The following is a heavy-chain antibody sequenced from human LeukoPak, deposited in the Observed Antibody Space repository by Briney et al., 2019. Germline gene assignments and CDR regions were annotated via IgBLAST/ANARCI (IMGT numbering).Heavy chain of an antibody. CDR2: ISAYNGNT. V-gene: IGHV1-18*01. D-gene: IGHD5-24*01. J-gene: IGHJ3*02. CDR3: ARGLQENLAWLKAFSAFDI. Sequence: GASVKVSCKASGYTFTSDGISWGRQAPGQGLEWMGWISAYNGNTNYAQKLQGRVTMTTDTSTNTAYMELRSLRSDDTAVYYCARGLQENLAWLKAFSAFDIWGQGTMVTVSS. CDR1: GYTFTSDG.